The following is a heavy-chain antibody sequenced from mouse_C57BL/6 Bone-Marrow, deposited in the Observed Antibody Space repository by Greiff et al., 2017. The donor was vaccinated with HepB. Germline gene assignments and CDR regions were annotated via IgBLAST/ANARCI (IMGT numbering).Heavy chain of an antibody. D-gene: IGHD1-1*01. Sequence: DVMLVESGGGLVQPGGSLSLSCAASGFTFTDYYMSWVRQPPGKALEWLGFIRNKANGYTTEYSASVKGRFTISRDNSQSILYLQMNALRAEDSATYYCARYETDYGSSYDYAMDYWGQGTSVTVSS. CDR1: GFTFTDYY. CDR2: IRNKANGYTT. CDR3: ARYETDYGSSYDYAMDY. J-gene: IGHJ4*01. V-gene: IGHV7-3*01.